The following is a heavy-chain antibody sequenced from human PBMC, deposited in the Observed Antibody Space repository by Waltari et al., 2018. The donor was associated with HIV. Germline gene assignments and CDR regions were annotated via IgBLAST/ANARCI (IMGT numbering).Heavy chain of an antibody. CDR2: IKQDGSEK. Sequence: VQLVESGGGSVQPGGSLRLSCAALGFTFSSYRMSWACQAPGKGLEWVANIKQDGSEKYYVDSVKCRFTISRDNAKNSLYLQMNSLRAEDTAVYYCARDLYSSGWGYFDYWGQGTLVTVSS. D-gene: IGHD6-19*01. J-gene: IGHJ4*02. CDR3: ARDLYSSGWGYFDY. V-gene: IGHV3-7*01. CDR1: GFTFSSYR.